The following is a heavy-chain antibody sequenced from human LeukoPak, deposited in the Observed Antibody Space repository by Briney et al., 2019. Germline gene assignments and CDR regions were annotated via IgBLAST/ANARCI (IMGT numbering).Heavy chain of an antibody. CDR2: ISGSGGST. Sequence: GGSLRLSCAASGFTFSSYAMSWVRQAPGKGLEWVSAISGSGGSTYYADSVKGRFTISRDNSKNTLYLQMNSLRAEDTAVYYCAKTWYLDWNHDGGFDYWGQGTLVTVSS. V-gene: IGHV3-23*01. D-gene: IGHD3-9*01. J-gene: IGHJ4*02. CDR3: AKTWYLDWNHDGGFDY. CDR1: GFTFSSYA.